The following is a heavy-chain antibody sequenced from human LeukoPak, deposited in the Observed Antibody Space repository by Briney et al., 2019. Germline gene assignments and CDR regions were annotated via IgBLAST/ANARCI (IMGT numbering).Heavy chain of an antibody. V-gene: IGHV3-21*01. CDR1: GFTFSSYS. CDR3: ARDITGDQDY. D-gene: IGHD1-20*01. J-gene: IGHJ4*02. CDR2: VSSSSSYI. Sequence: GGSLRLSCAASGFTFSSYSMNWVRQAPGKGLEWVSSVSSSSSYIYYADSVKGRFTISRDNAKNSLYLQMNSLRAEDTAVYYCARDITGDQDYWGQGTLVTVSS.